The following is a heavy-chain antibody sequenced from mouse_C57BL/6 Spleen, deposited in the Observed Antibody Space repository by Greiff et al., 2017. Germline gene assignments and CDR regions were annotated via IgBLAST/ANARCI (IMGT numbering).Heavy chain of an antibody. CDR2: IRSKSNNYAT. CDR1: GFSFNTYA. D-gene: IGHD2-4*01. J-gene: IGHJ3*01. V-gene: IGHV10-1*01. Sequence: EVQRVESGGGLVQPKGSLKLSCAASGFSFNTYAMNWVRQAPGKGLEWVARIRSKSNNYATYYADSVKDRFTISRDDSESMLYLQMNNLKTEDTAMYYCVSDYDETWFAYWGQGTLVTVSA. CDR3: VSDYDETWFAY.